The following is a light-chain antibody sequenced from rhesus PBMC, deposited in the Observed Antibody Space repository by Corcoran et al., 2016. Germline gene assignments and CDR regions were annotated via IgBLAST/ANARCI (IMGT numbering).Light chain of an antibody. CDR1: ENVNNY. CDR3: QHGYGTPYS. CDR2: KES. Sequence: DIQMTQSPSSLSASVGDRVTITCRASENVNNYLNWYQQKPGKAPKLLIYKESTLQSGVPSRFSVSGAGTDYTFTISSLQPEDVATYYCQHGYGTPYSFGQGTKVEIK. J-gene: IGKJ2*01. V-gene: IGKV1-74*01.